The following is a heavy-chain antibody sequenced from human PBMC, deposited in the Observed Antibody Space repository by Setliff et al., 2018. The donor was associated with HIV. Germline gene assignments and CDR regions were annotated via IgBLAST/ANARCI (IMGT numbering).Heavy chain of an antibody. J-gene: IGHJ3*02. Sequence: ASVKVSCKASGGTFSSYAISWVRQAPGQGLGWMGGIIPIFGTANYAQKFQCRVTITTDESTSTAYMELSSLRSEDTAVYYCARSYSSGWYGPPGAFDIWGQGTMVTVSS. CDR1: GGTFSSYA. CDR2: IIPIFGTA. CDR3: ARSYSSGWYGPPGAFDI. V-gene: IGHV1-69*05. D-gene: IGHD6-19*01.